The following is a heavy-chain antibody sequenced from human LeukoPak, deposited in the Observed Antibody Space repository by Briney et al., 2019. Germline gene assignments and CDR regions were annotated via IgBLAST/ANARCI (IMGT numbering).Heavy chain of an antibody. J-gene: IGHJ3*01. Sequence: GESLKISCKGSGYSFTDYWIGWVRQMPGKGLEVMGLIYPYDSDTLYSPSFQGQVTFSADKSINTAYLQWSSLKASDTAMYYCARPKTARIAASSFAAWGQGTMVTASS. CDR2: IYPYDSDT. CDR3: ARPKTARIAASSFAA. D-gene: IGHD6-25*01. CDR1: GYSFTDYW. V-gene: IGHV5-51*01.